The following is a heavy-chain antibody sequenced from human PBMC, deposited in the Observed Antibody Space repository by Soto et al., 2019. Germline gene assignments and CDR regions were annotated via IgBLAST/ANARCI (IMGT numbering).Heavy chain of an antibody. D-gene: IGHD3-10*01. J-gene: IGHJ6*03. CDR2: IYSGGST. CDR3: ARVGVEGITIVRGVVSYYYYMDV. V-gene: IGHV3-66*01. CDR1: GFSASGNY. Sequence: PGASLRLSCAASGFSASGNYMSWVRQAPGKGLERVSVIYSGGSTYYADSVKGRFTITRDNSKNTLYLQMNSLRAEDTAVYYCARVGVEGITIVRGVVSYYYYMDVWGKGTTVTVSS.